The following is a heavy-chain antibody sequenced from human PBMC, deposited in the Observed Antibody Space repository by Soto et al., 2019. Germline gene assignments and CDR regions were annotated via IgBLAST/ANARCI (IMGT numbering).Heavy chain of an antibody. V-gene: IGHV3-23*01. CDR3: ARDGHTAMVTGYYYYGMDV. D-gene: IGHD5-18*01. CDR2: ISGSSGST. CDR1: GFTFSRYA. Sequence: PGGSLRLSCAASGFTFSRYAMTWVRQAPGKGLEWVSSISGSSGSTYYTNSVKGRFTISRDNSKNIMYLQMNSLRAEDTAVYYCARDGHTAMVTGYYYYGMDVWGQGTTVTVSS. J-gene: IGHJ6*02.